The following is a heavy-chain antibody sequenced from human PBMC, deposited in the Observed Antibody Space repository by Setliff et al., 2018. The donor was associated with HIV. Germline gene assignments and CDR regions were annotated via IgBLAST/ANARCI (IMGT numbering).Heavy chain of an antibody. J-gene: IGHJ4*02. Sequence: ASVKVSCKASGYTFTTYSLHWVRQAPGKSLEWMGWINVGKGDTKSSQKFQGRVTMTRDTSDSTAHMELNRLRSDDTALYYCARVRLGYNDLTPPRYTHALGYWGQGTLVTVSS. CDR3: ARVRLGYNDLTPPRYTHALGY. V-gene: IGHV1-3*01. CDR2: INVGKGDT. CDR1: GYTFTTYS. D-gene: IGHD6-25*01.